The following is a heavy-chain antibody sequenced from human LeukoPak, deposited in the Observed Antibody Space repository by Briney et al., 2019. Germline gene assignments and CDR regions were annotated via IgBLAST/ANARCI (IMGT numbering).Heavy chain of an antibody. CDR1: GYSISRGYY. Sequence: SETLSLTCSVSGYSISRGYYWAWIRQSPEKGLEWIGTIHESGDTSFNPSLESRVAISVDTSKNQFSLKLSSVTAADTAVYYCARAGRWEGRPHAFDIWGQGTMVTVSS. CDR2: IHESGDT. J-gene: IGHJ3*02. V-gene: IGHV4-38-2*02. D-gene: IGHD1-26*01. CDR3: ARAGRWEGRPHAFDI.